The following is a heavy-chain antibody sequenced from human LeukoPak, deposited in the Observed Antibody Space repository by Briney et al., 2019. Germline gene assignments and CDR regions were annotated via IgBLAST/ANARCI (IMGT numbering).Heavy chain of an antibody. V-gene: IGHV1-69*13. CDR1: GYTFTGYY. CDR3: ASFHGSGGGDFDY. J-gene: IGHJ4*02. CDR2: IIPIFGTA. D-gene: IGHD3-10*01. Sequence: ASVKVSCKASGYTFTGYYMHWVRQATGQGLEWMGGIIPIFGTANYAQKFQGRVTITADESTSTAYMELSSLRSEDTAVYYCASFHGSGGGDFDYWGQGILVTVSS.